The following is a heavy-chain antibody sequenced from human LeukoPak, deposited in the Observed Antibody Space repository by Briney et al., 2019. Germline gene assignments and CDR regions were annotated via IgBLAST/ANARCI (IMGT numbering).Heavy chain of an antibody. CDR3: ARERGPYCSGGSCYLGHWFDP. J-gene: IGHJ5*02. D-gene: IGHD2-15*01. CDR1: GGSISSYY. Sequence: SETLSLTCTVSGGSISSYYWSRIRQPPGKGLEWIGYIYYSGSTNYNPSLKSRVTISVDTSKNQFSLKLSSVTAADTAVYYCARERGPYCSGGSCYLGHWFDPWGQGTLVTVSS. CDR2: IYYSGST. V-gene: IGHV4-59*01.